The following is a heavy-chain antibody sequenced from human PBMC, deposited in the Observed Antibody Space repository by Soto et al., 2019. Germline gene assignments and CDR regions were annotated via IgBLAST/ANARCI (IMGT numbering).Heavy chain of an antibody. J-gene: IGHJ4*02. CDR2: INSDGSSI. Sequence: EVQLVESGGGLVQPGGSLRLSCAASGFTFSSYWMHWVRQAPGKGLVWVSRINSDGSSISYADSVKGRFTISRDNAKNTLYLQMSSLRAEDTAVYYCAKRTSMSGNYYFVYWGQGTLVTVSS. CDR3: AKRTSMSGNYYFVY. D-gene: IGHD3-10*01. CDR1: GFTFSSYW. V-gene: IGHV3-74*01.